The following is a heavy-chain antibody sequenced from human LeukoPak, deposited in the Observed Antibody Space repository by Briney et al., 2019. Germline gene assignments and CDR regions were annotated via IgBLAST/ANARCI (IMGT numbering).Heavy chain of an antibody. CDR3: ARDSSSWYVSEH. CDR1: GFTFGDYG. V-gene: IGHV3-20*04. J-gene: IGHJ1*01. CDR2: INWNGGST. D-gene: IGHD6-13*01. Sequence: TGGSLRLSCAASGFTFGDYGMSWVRQAPGKGLEWVSGINWNGGSTGYADSVKGRFTISRGNAKNSLYLQMNSLRAEDTALYYCARDSSSWYVSEHWGQGTLVTVSS.